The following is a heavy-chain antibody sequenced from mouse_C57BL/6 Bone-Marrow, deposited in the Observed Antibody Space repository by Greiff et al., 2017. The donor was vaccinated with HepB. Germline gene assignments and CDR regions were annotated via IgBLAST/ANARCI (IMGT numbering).Heavy chain of an antibody. Sequence: EVQLQQSVAELVRPGASVKLSCTASGFNIKNTYLPWVKQRPEQGLEWIGRIDPANGNTKYAPKFQGKATITADTSSNTAYLQLSSLTSEDTAIYYCASRKAYAMDYWGQGTSGTVSS. V-gene: IGHV14-3*01. CDR3: ASRKAYAMDY. CDR2: IDPANGNT. CDR1: GFNIKNTY. J-gene: IGHJ4*01.